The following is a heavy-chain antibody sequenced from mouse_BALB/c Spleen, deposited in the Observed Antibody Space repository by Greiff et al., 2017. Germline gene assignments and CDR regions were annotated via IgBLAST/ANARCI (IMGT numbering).Heavy chain of an antibody. Sequence: EVKVVESGGGLVQPKGSLKLSCAASGFTFNTYAMNWVRQAPGKGLEWVARIRSKSNNYATYYADSVKDRFTISRDDSQSMLYLQMNNLKTEDTAMYYCVNGNYEFAYWGQGTLVTVSA. CDR2: IRSKSNNYAT. CDR3: VNGNYEFAY. V-gene: IGHV10-1*02. D-gene: IGHD2-1*01. J-gene: IGHJ3*01. CDR1: GFTFNTYA.